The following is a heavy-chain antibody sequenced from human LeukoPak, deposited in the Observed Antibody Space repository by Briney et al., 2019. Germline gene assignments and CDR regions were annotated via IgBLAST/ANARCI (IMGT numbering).Heavy chain of an antibody. D-gene: IGHD6-6*01. CDR3: ARGTIAARAGWFDP. CDR1: GDSVSSNSAA. J-gene: IGHJ5*02. CDR2: TYYRSKWYN. Sequence: SQTLSLTCAISGDSVSSNSAAWNWIRQSPSRGLEWLGRTYYRSKWYNDYAVSVKSRITINPDTSKNKFSLQLNSVTPEDTAVYYCARGTIAARAGWFDPWGQGTLVTVSS. V-gene: IGHV6-1*01.